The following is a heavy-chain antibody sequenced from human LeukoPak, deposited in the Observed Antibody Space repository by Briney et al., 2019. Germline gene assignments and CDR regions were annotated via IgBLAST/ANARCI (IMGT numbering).Heavy chain of an antibody. CDR1: GYTFTGYY. CDR2: INPNSGGT. Sequence: GASVKVSCKASGYTFTGYYMHWVRQAPGQGLEWMGWINPNSGGTNYAQKFQGRVTMTRDTSISTAYMELSRLRSDDTAVYYCARGIAVVVPAASWFDPWGQGTLVTVSS. V-gene: IGHV1-2*02. CDR3: ARGIAVVVPAASWFDP. D-gene: IGHD2-2*01. J-gene: IGHJ5*02.